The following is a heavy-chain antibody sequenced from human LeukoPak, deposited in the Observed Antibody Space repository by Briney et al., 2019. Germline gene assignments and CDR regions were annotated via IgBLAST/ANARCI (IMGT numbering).Heavy chain of an antibody. CDR3: ARDSSSWYALDY. CDR1: GFTFSSYA. V-gene: IGHV3-30*04. D-gene: IGHD6-13*01. CDR2: ISYDGSNK. J-gene: IGHJ4*02. Sequence: PGGSLRLSCAASGFTFSSYAMHWVRQAPGKGLEWVAVISYDGSNKYYADSVKGRFTISRDNSKNTLYLQMNSLRAEDTAVYYCARDSSSWYALDYWGQGTLVTVSS.